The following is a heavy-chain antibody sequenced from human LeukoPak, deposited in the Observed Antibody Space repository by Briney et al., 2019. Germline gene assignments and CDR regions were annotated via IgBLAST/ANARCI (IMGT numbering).Heavy chain of an antibody. D-gene: IGHD2-15*01. J-gene: IGHJ5*02. CDR1: GGTFISYA. CDR3: VVVAAVVVAALNWFDP. V-gene: IGHV1-69*01. Sequence: SVRVSCKASGGTFISYAISWVPEAPGQGLEWMGGIIPIFGTANYAQKFQGRVTITADESTSTVYMELSSLRSEETPVYYCVVVAAVVVAALNWFDPWGRGTLVSVSS. CDR2: IIPIFGTA.